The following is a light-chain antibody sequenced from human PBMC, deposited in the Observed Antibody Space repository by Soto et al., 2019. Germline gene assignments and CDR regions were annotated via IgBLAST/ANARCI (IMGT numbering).Light chain of an antibody. CDR1: SGCSNYK. Sequence: QPVLTQPPSASASLGASVTLTCTLSSGCSNYKVDWYQQRPGKGPRFVMRVGTGGIVGSKGDGIPDRFSVLGSGLNRYLTIKNIQEEDESDYHCGADHGSGSNFVVFGGGTKLTVL. CDR3: GADHGSGSNFVV. CDR2: VGTGGIVG. V-gene: IGLV9-49*01. J-gene: IGLJ2*01.